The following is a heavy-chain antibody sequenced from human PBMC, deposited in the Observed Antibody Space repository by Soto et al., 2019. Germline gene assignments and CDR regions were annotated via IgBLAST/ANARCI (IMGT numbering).Heavy chain of an antibody. J-gene: IGHJ4*02. CDR3: ARLEGLATISYYFAY. D-gene: IGHD3-9*01. CDR1: GDSINSDNYY. Sequence: QLQLQESGPGLVKPSETLSLTCSVSGDSINSDNYYWGWIRQPPGKGLEWIGSIYYRGNTYYNPSLKTRVTISLDKSNTQFSLKLNSVTAADSAVYFCARLEGLATISYYFAYWGQGTLVTVSS. CDR2: IYYRGNT. V-gene: IGHV4-39*01.